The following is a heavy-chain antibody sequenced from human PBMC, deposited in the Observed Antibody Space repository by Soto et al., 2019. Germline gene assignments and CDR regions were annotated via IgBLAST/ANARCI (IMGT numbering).Heavy chain of an antibody. V-gene: IGHV4-4*02. CDR1: GGSISSSNW. J-gene: IGHJ4*02. CDR3: ARSDGRGQIIARNYFDY. D-gene: IGHD6-13*01. CDR2: IYHSGST. Sequence: SETLFLTCAVSGGSISSSNWWSWVRQPPGKGLEWIGEIYHSGSTNYNPSLKSRVTISVDKSKNQFSLKLSHVTAADTAVYYCARSDGRGQIIARNYFDYWGQGTLVTVSS.